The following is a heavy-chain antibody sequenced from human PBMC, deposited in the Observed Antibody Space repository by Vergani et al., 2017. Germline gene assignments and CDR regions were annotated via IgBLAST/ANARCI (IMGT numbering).Heavy chain of an antibody. CDR2: ISSSGSFI. J-gene: IGHJ6*02. Sequence: EVQLVESGGGLVKPGGSLRLSCAASGFTFSSYSMNWVRQAPGKGLEWVSSISSSGSFIDYADSLKGRFTISRDNTKNSLYLQMNSLRAEDTAVYYCTRVCDPGDYNGGNSSSWYDNYYYGMDVWGQGTTVTVSS. V-gene: IGHV3-21*06. D-gene: IGHD2-2*01. CDR3: TRVCDPGDYNGGNSSSWYDNYYYGMDV. CDR1: GFTFSSYS.